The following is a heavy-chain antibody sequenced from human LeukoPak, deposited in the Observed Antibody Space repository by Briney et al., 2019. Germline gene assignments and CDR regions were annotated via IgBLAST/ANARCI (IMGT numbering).Heavy chain of an antibody. V-gene: IGHV1-8*01. D-gene: IGHD1-20*01. CDR1: GYTFTGYD. Sequence: EASVKVSCKTSGYTFTGYDINWVRQAAGQGFEWMGWMHPNSGDTGYAHNLQGRITITRDSSTATVFMELSSLRSEDTAMYYCVRGRLNGNVDFWGQGTLVTVSS. CDR2: MHPNSGDT. J-gene: IGHJ4*02. CDR3: VRGRLNGNVDF.